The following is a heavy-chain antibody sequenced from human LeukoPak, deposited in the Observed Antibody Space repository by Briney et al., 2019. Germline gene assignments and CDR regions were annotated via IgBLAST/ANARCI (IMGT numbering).Heavy chain of an antibody. V-gene: IGHV4-4*09. Sequence: SETLSLTCTVSGGSISSYYWSWIRQPPGKGPEWIGYIYTSGSTNYNPSLKSRVTISVDTSKNQFSLKLSSVTAADTAVYYCARQRGYSRGYSYGPQAYYFDYWGQGTLVTVSS. CDR3: ARQRGYSRGYSYGPQAYYFDY. J-gene: IGHJ4*02. D-gene: IGHD5-18*01. CDR1: GGSISSYY. CDR2: IYTSGST.